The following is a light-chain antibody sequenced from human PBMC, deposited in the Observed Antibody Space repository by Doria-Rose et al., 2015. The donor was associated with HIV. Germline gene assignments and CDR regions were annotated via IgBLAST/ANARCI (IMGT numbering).Light chain of an antibody. CDR3: TSYAGSSVPDV. CDR2: EVS. Sequence: ALIQPASVSGSPGQSITVSCTGNSNDVGGYDYVSWYQQHPGKAPKLMIYEVSNRPSGVSNRSSGSKSGNTASLTIDGLQADDEADYYCTSYAGSSVPDVFGTGTKVTVL. V-gene: IGLV2-14*01. CDR1: SNDVGGYDY. J-gene: IGLJ1*01.